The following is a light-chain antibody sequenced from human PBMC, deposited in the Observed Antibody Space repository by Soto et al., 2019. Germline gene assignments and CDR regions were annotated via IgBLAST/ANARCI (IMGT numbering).Light chain of an antibody. CDR1: SSNIGSNS. CDR2: AST. J-gene: IGLJ2*01. V-gene: IGLV1-44*01. CDR3: QSYDTGLTGHVL. Sequence: QSVLTQPPSASGTPGQRVTISCSGSSSNIGSNSANWYQQFPGTAPKLLIYASTNRPSGVPDRFSGSKSDTSASLAITGLQIDDEADYYCQSYDTGLTGHVLFGGGTKLTVL.